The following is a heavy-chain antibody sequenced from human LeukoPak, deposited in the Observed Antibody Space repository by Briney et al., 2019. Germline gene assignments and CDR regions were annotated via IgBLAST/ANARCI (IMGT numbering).Heavy chain of an antibody. CDR1: GFTFSSHA. CDR3: ARYAPPTTVVTRFFDY. V-gene: IGHV3-23*01. Sequence: PGGSLRLSRAASGFTFSSHAMTWVRQAPGKGLEWVSVIGYGGGDIQYADSVKGRFTISRDNSKNTLYLQMNSLRAEDTAVYYCARYAPPTTVVTRFFDYWGQGTLVTVSS. D-gene: IGHD4-11*01. CDR2: IGYGGGDI. J-gene: IGHJ4*02.